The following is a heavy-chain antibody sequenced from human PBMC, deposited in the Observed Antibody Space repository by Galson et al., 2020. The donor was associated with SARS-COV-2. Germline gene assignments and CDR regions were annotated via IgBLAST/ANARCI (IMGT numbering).Heavy chain of an antibody. CDR2: IYYNGNT. Sequence: SETLSLTCTVSGGSISNYYWGWIRQPPGKGLEWISYIYYNGNTKYNASLRSQVTMSVDTSKNQFSLTLSSVTAADTAVYYCARYTGTYLHYWGQGALVAVSS. CDR1: GGSISNYY. V-gene: IGHV4-59*08. CDR3: ARYTGTYLHY. J-gene: IGHJ4*02. D-gene: IGHD1-26*01.